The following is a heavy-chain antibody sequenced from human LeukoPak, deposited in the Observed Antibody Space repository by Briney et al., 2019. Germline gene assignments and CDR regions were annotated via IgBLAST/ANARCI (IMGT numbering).Heavy chain of an antibody. V-gene: IGHV1-2*02. CDR2: INPNSGGT. D-gene: IGHD3-10*01. CDR3: ARDLGYGSGSYYNGVCDY. CDR1: GYTFTGYY. J-gene: IGHJ4*02. Sequence: GASVKVSCKASGYTFTGYYMHWVRQAPGQGLEWMGWINPNSGGTNYAQKFQGRVTMTRDTSISTAYMELSRLRSDDTAVYYCARDLGYGSGSYYNGVCDYWGQGTLVTVSS.